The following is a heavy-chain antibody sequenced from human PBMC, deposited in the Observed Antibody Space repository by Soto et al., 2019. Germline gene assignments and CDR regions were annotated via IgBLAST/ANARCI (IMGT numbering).Heavy chain of an antibody. CDR3: ASGGWGRRWYEGGSRIDY. J-gene: IGHJ4*02. CDR2: IGVAGDT. CDR1: GFTFSSYD. V-gene: IGHV3-13*01. Sequence: EVQLVESGGGLVQPGGSLRLSCAASGFTFSSYDMHWVRQVAGKGLEWVSAIGVAGDTYYPDPVKGRFTISRENAKNSLYLQMNRLRAGDTAVYYCASGGWGRRWYEGGSRIDYWGQGTLVTVSS. D-gene: IGHD3-16*01.